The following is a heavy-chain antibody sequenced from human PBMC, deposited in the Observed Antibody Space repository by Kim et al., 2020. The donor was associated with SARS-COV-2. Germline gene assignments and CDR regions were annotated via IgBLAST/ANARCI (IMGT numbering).Heavy chain of an antibody. CDR1: GYTFTSYG. J-gene: IGHJ5*02. Sequence: ASVKVSCKASGYTFTSYGISWVRQAPGQGLEWMGWISAYNGNTNYAQKLQGRVTMTTDTSTSTAYMELRSLRSDDTAVYYCARIAGPYYYGSGSYYAKWFDPWGQGTLVTVSS. V-gene: IGHV1-18*01. CDR3: ARIAGPYYYGSGSYYAKWFDP. CDR2: ISAYNGNT. D-gene: IGHD3-10*01.